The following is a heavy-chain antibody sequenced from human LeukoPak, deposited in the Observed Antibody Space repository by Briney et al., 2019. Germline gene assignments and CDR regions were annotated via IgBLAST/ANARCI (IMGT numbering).Heavy chain of an antibody. J-gene: IGHJ4*02. V-gene: IGHV3-7*03. D-gene: IGHD6-19*01. CDR3: AKSGGWYGGAFDY. Sequence: GGSLRLSCEASGFTFNNYWMSWFRQAPGKGLEWVANIKQDESGKNYVDSVKGRFTISRDNVKNSLYLQMNSLRAEDTAVYYCAKSGGWYGGAFDYWGQGTLVTVSS. CDR1: GFTFNNYW. CDR2: IKQDESGK.